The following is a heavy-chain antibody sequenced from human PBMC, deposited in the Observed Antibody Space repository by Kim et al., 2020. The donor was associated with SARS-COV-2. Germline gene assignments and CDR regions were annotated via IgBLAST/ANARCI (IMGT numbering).Heavy chain of an antibody. CDR2: IYYSGST. Sequence: SETLSLTCTVSGGSISSSSYYWGWIRQPPGKGLGWIGSIYYSGSTYYNPSLKSRVTISVDTSKNQFSLKLSSVTAADTAVYYCARPMRGTRLLGIDYWGQGTLVTVSS. J-gene: IGHJ4*02. CDR1: GGSISSSSYY. V-gene: IGHV4-39*01. D-gene: IGHD1-7*01. CDR3: ARPMRGTRLLGIDY.